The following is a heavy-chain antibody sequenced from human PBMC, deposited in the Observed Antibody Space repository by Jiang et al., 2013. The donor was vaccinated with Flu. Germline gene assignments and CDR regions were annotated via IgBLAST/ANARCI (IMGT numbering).Heavy chain of an antibody. J-gene: IGHJ6*02. D-gene: IGHD6-19*01. CDR2: ISAYNGNT. V-gene: IGHV1-18*04. Sequence: KKPGASVKVSCKASGYTFTSYGISWVRQAPGQGLEWMGWISAYNGNTNYAQKLQGRVTMTTDTSTSTAYMELRSLRSDDTAVYYCARDGPSGWYNAGWYHYYGMDVWGQGTTVTVSS. CDR3: ARDGPSGWYNAGWYHYYGMDV. CDR1: GYTFTSYG.